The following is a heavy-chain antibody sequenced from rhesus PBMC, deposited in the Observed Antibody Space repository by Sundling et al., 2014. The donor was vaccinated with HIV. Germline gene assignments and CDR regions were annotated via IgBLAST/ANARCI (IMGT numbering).Heavy chain of an antibody. CDR3: ASGSYCRY. Sequence: QVQLQESGPGLVKPSETLSLTCAVSGGSISDYYYWNWIRQPPGKGLEWIANIYGTTGSTNYNPSLKSRVTISTDTSKNQFSLKLSSVTAADTAVYYCASGSYCRYWGQGVLVTVSS. CDR1: GGSISDYYY. V-gene: IGHV4S9*01. J-gene: IGHJ4*01. CDR2: IYGTTGST. D-gene: IGHD3-16*01.